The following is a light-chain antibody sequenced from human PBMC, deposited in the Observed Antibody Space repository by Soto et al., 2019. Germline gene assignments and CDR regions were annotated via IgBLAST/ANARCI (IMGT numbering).Light chain of an antibody. CDR3: QQYNDWPLT. CDR2: DAS. J-gene: IGKJ1*01. V-gene: IGKV3-11*01. CDR1: QSVSNS. Sequence: EIVLTQSPGTLSLSPGERATLSCRASQSVSNSLAWYQLRPGQAPRLLIYDASNRATGIPARFSGSGSGTDFTLTISSLQSEDFALYYCQQYNDWPLTFGQGSKVDI.